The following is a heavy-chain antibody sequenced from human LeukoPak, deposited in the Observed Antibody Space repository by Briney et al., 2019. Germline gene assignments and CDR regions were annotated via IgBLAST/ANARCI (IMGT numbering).Heavy chain of an antibody. D-gene: IGHD1-26*01. Sequence: PSETLSLTCAVSGGSISSGGYSWSWIRQPPGKGLEWIGYIYHSGSTYYNPSLKSRVTISVDRSKNQLSLKLSSVTAADTAVYYCAKGGIVGATMAYYYYGMDVWGQGTTVTVSS. CDR1: GGSISSGGYS. CDR2: IYHSGST. V-gene: IGHV4-30-2*01. J-gene: IGHJ6*02. CDR3: AKGGIVGATMAYYYYGMDV.